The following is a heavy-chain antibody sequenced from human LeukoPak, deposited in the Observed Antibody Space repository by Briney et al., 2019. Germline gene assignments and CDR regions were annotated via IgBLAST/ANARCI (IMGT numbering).Heavy chain of an antibody. Sequence: GGSLRLSFAAPGFPLCSYAMSWGRQAPGKGLGWVSAISGSGGSTYYADSVKGRFTISRDNSKNTLYLQMNSLRAEDTAVYYCAKLELRGGFDYWGQGTLVTVSS. CDR2: ISGSGGST. D-gene: IGHD1-7*01. CDR1: GFPLCSYA. J-gene: IGHJ4*02. V-gene: IGHV3-23*01. CDR3: AKLELRGGFDY.